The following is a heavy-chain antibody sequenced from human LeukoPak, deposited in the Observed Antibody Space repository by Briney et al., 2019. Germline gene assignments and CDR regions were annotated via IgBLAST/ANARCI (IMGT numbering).Heavy chain of an antibody. CDR1: GFTVSSNY. Sequence: GGSLRLSCAASGFTVSSNYMIWVRQPPGMGLEWVSVFYPGGTTYYADSVKGRFSISRDNSKNIVSLQMNSLRAEETAVYYCARDALVPDGFDLWGQGTMVTVSS. D-gene: IGHD6-13*01. CDR3: ARDALVPDGFDL. CDR2: FYPGGTT. V-gene: IGHV3-66*01. J-gene: IGHJ3*01.